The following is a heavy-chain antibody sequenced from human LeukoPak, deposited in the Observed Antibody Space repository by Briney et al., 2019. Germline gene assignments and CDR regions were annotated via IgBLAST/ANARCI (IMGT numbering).Heavy chain of an antibody. CDR3: AKQQRYDGSGYSPS. CDR1: GFTFSSYA. J-gene: IGHJ4*02. V-gene: IGHV3-23*01. CDR2: ISGSGGST. D-gene: IGHD3-22*01. Sequence: PGGSLRLSCAASGFTFSSYAMSWVRQAPGKGLEWVSAISGSGGSTYYPDSVKGRFTISRDNSKNTLDLQMNSLRAEDTAVYYCAKQQRYDGSGYSPSWGQGTLVTVSS.